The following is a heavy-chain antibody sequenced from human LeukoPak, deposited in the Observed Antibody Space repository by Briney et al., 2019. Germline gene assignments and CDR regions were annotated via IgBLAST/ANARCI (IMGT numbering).Heavy chain of an antibody. Sequence: PGGSLRLSCAASGFTLSSYAMQWVRQAPGKGLEYVSAISSDGVSIYYANSVKGRFTISRDNSKNTLYLQMGSLRAEDMAVYYCARRRASSGLPAANYYGMDVWGQGTTVTVSS. D-gene: IGHD2-2*01. J-gene: IGHJ6*02. CDR2: ISSDGVSI. CDR1: GFTLSSYA. V-gene: IGHV3-64*01. CDR3: ARRRASSGLPAANYYGMDV.